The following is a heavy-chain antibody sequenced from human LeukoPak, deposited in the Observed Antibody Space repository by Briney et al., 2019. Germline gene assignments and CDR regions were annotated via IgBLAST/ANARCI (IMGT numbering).Heavy chain of an antibody. D-gene: IGHD5-18*01. CDR1: GFTFSSYS. V-gene: IGHV3-21*01. CDR2: ISSSSSYI. J-gene: IGHJ6*02. CDR3: ARDHMVTHYYGMDV. Sequence: GGSLRLSCAASGFTFSSYSMNWVRQAPGKGLEWVSSISSSSSYIYYADSVKGRFTISRDNAKNSLYLQMNSLRAEDTAVYYCARDHMVTHYYGMDVWGQGTTVTVSS.